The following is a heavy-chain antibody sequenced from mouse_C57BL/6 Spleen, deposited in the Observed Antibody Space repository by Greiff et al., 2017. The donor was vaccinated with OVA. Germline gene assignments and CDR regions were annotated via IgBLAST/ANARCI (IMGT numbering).Heavy chain of an antibody. D-gene: IGHD1-1*01. CDR3: TRDRRDYYGSSFGYFDV. CDR1: GFTFSSYA. V-gene: IGHV5-9-1*02. Sequence: EVKLMESGEGLVKPGGSLKLSCAASGFTFSSYAMSWVRQTPEKRLEWVAYISSGGDYIYYADTVKGRFTISRDNARNTLYLQMRSLKSEDTAMYYCTRDRRDYYGSSFGYFDVWGTGTTVTVSS. CDR2: ISSGGDYI. J-gene: IGHJ1*03.